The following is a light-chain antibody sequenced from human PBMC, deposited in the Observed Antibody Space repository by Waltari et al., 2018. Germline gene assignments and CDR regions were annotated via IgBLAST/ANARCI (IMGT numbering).Light chain of an antibody. CDR2: GAS. Sequence: EIVMTQSPATLSVSLGERATLSCRASQSVGNDLAWYHQAPGQAPRLLIYGASSRATGVPARFSGSGSGTEFTLTITSLQSGDFRIYFCQQYKEWPPWTFGQGTRVDTK. J-gene: IGKJ1*01. CDR3: QQYKEWPPWT. V-gene: IGKV3-15*01. CDR1: QSVGND.